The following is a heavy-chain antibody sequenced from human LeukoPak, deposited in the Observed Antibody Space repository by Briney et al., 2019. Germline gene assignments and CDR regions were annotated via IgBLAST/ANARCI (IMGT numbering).Heavy chain of an antibody. CDR3: AKDQGRAAAGIPADY. CDR2: IRGSGGST. J-gene: IGHJ4*02. Sequence: GGSLRLSCAASGFTSSSYAMGWVRHAPGEGTEWVSAIRGSGGSTYYADSVKGRFPISRDNPKNTLSLQMNSLRAEDTAVYYCAKDQGRAAAGIPADYWGQGTLVTVSS. V-gene: IGHV3-23*01. D-gene: IGHD6-13*01. CDR1: GFTSSSYA.